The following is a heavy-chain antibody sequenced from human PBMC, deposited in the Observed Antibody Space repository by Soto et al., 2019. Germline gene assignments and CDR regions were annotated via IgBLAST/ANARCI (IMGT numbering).Heavy chain of an antibody. V-gene: IGHV1-8*01. CDR2: MNPNSGNT. J-gene: IGHJ6*02. CDR3: ASVVVTAIPGYYYGMDV. Sequence: QVQLVQSGAEVKKPGASVKVSCKASGYTFTSYDINWVRQATGQGLEWMGWMNPNSGNTGYAQKFQGRVTMTRNTSISTPYMELSSLRSEDTAVYYCASVVVTAIPGYYYGMDVWGQGTTVTVSS. CDR1: GYTFTSYD. D-gene: IGHD2-21*02.